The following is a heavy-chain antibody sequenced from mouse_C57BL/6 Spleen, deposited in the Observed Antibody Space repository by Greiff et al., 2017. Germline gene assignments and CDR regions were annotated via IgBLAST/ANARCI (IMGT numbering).Heavy chain of an antibody. CDR3: ARGTTGDWYFDV. V-gene: IGHV1-76*01. D-gene: IGHD1-1*01. CDR1: GYTFTDYY. Sequence: QVQLQQSGAELVRPGASVKLSCKASGYTFTDYYINWVKQRPGQGLEWIARIYPGSGNTYYNEKFKGKATLTAEKSSSTAYMQLSSLTSEDSAVYFCARGTTGDWYFDVWGTGTTVTVSS. CDR2: IYPGSGNT. J-gene: IGHJ1*03.